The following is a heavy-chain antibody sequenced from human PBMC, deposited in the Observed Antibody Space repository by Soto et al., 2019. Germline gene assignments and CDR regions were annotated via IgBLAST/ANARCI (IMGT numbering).Heavy chain of an antibody. Sequence: QVQLVQSGAEVKKPGSSVKVSCKASGGTFSSYAISWVRQAPGQGLEWMGGIIPIFGTANYAQKFQGRVTVTADESTSTAYMELSRLGSEDTAVYYCGRVSGDYVGDYYYGMDVWGQGTTVTVSS. D-gene: IGHD4-17*01. J-gene: IGHJ6*02. CDR3: GRVSGDYVGDYYYGMDV. CDR2: IIPIFGTA. V-gene: IGHV1-69*01. CDR1: GGTFSSYA.